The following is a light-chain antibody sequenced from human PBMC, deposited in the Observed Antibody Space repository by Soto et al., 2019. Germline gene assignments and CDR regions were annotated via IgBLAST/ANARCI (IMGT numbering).Light chain of an antibody. CDR3: QQYDDPALT. Sequence: DIQMTQSPSSVSASVGDRVTMTCRASQNINTYLNWYQQRPGKAPKLLVYDASILETGVPSRFSEGGSWTDFTFTIDSLQPDDIATYYCQQYDDPALTFGGGTKV. J-gene: IGKJ4*01. CDR2: DAS. V-gene: IGKV1-33*01. CDR1: QNINTY.